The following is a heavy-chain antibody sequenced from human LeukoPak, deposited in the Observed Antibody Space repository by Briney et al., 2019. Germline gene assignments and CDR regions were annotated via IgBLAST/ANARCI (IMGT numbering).Heavy chain of an antibody. CDR1: GFTFSSYS. Sequence: GGSLRLSCTASGFTFSSYSMNWVRQAPGKGLEWVSSITSSSSYIYYADSVKGRFSISRDNAKNSLDLQMNSLRAEDTAVYYCAINPPAGCSGGSCPLDYWGQGTLVTVSS. CDR2: ITSSSSYI. V-gene: IGHV3-21*01. D-gene: IGHD2-15*01. CDR3: AINPPAGCSGGSCPLDY. J-gene: IGHJ4*02.